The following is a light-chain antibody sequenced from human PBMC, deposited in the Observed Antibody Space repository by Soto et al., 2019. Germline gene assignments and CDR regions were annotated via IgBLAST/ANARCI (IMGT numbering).Light chain of an antibody. J-gene: IGKJ5*01. CDR2: YXA. CDR1: QSISTC. Sequence: DIEITQSPSTLSGFVGERDAITCPASQSISTCFPWYQQNPGQAPNXRXYYXASLQSGVPSRLSGSGSATDFTLTISSLHHQDFSTYYCQQANSVPRTVGQGTRLEI. CDR3: QQANSVPRT. V-gene: IGKV1-12*01.